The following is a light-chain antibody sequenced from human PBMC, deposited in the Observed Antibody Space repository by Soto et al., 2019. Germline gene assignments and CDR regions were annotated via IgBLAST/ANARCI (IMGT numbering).Light chain of an antibody. J-gene: IGLJ1*01. CDR1: TSEVGTFGL. V-gene: IGLV2-23*03. CDR3: PSYAGSTTFYV. Sequence: QSVLTQPASVSGSPGQSITISCSGTTSEVGTFGLVSWFQQHPGKAPKLMIYEGSKRPAGVSKRFSGYKSGDTASLTISGLQAEDEADYYCPSYAGSTTFYVFGTGTKVTV. CDR2: EGS.